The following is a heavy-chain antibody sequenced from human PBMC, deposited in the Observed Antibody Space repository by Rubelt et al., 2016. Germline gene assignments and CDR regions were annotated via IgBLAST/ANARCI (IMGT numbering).Heavy chain of an antibody. J-gene: IGHJ4*02. CDR2: IYYSGST. CDR3: ASGVVRGVIDY. V-gene: IGHV4-61*05. Sequence: QLQLQESGPGLVKPSETLSLTCTVSGGSISSSSYYWGWIRQPPGKGLEWIGYIYYSGSTNYNPSPKSRVTISVDTSKNQFSLKLSSVTAADTAVYYCASGVVRGVIDYWGQGTLVTVSS. CDR1: GGSISSSSYY. D-gene: IGHD3-10*01.